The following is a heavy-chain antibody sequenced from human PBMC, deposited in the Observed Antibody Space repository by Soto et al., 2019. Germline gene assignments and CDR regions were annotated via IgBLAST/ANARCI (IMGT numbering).Heavy chain of an antibody. CDR3: AKESSSFPMYFFGY. CDR1: GDSINSSNW. Sequence: SETLSLTCTVSGDSINSSNWWSWVRQPPGKGLEWMGEIYHSGSTAYNPSLKSRISISVDKSKSQFSLRLTSVTAADTAIYYCAKESSSFPMYFFGYWGQGKLVTVSS. J-gene: IGHJ4*02. CDR2: IYHSGST. V-gene: IGHV4-4*02. D-gene: IGHD6-13*01.